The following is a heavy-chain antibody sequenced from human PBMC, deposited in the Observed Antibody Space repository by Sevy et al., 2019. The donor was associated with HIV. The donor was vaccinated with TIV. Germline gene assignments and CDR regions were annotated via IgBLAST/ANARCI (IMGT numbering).Heavy chain of an antibody. Sequence: SETLSLTCTVSGGSISSYYWSWIRQPPGKGLEWIGYIYYSGSTNYNPSLKSRVTISVDTTKNQLSLRLSSVTAADTAGYYCARAAGDYYYYYYMDVWGKGTTVTVSS. V-gene: IGHV4-59*01. CDR2: IYYSGST. CDR3: ARAAGDYYYYYYMDV. D-gene: IGHD6-19*01. CDR1: GGSISSYY. J-gene: IGHJ6*03.